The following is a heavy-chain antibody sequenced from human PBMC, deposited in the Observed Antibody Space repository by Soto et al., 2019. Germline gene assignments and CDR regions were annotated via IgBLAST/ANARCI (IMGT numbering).Heavy chain of an antibody. CDR2: INSDGSST. V-gene: IGHV3-74*01. CDR1: GFTFSSYW. CDR3: ARGISSNILNPYFDY. D-gene: IGHD3-3*01. J-gene: IGHJ4*02. Sequence: PGGSLRLSCAASGFTFSSYWMHWVRQAPGKGLVWVSRINSDGSSTSYADSVKGRFTISRDNAKNTLYLQMNSLRAEDTAVYYCARGISSNILNPYFDYWGQGTLVTVSS.